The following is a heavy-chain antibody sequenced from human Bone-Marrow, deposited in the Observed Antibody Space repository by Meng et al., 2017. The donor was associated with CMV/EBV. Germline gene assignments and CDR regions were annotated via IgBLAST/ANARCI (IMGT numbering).Heavy chain of an antibody. D-gene: IGHD4-23*01. Sequence: VSCKASGYTFTDHNIHGVRQAPGQGLEWMGGINPKSGGTSYAQSFQGRVTVTSDTSINTAYMELTGLTSDDTALYYCASGGTWNDYWGQGTLVTVSS. CDR2: INPKSGGT. V-gene: IGHV1-2*02. CDR1: GYTFTDHN. J-gene: IGHJ4*02. CDR3: ASGGTWNDY.